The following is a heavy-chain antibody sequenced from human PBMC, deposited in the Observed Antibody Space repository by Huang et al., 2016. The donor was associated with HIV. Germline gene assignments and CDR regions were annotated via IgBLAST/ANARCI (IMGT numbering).Heavy chain of an antibody. CDR1: GFTFSSYS. CDR3: ATAPPYYYDSSGYYYGQDY. CDR2: ISSSSSYI. J-gene: IGHJ4*02. V-gene: IGHV3-21*01. Sequence: EVQLVESGGNLVKPGGSLRLSCAASGFTFSSYSMNWVRQAQGKGLGWVSSISSSSSYIYYADSVKGRFTISRDNAKNSLYLQMSSLRAEDTAVYYCATAPPYYYDSSGYYYGQDYWGQGTLVTVSS. D-gene: IGHD3-22*01.